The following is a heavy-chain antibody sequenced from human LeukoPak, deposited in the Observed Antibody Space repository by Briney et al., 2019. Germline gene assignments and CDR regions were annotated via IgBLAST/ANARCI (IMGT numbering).Heavy chain of an antibody. CDR2: IYPGDSDT. CDR3: ARLYDFDRSGYYYVGDY. D-gene: IGHD3-22*01. Sequence: GESLKISCKGSGYSFSTYWIGWVRQMPGKGLECMGIIYPGDSDTRYSPSFQGQVTISADKSISTAYLQWSSLKASDIAMYYCARLYDFDRSGYYYVGDYWGQGTLVTVSS. V-gene: IGHV5-51*01. CDR1: GYSFSTYW. J-gene: IGHJ4*02.